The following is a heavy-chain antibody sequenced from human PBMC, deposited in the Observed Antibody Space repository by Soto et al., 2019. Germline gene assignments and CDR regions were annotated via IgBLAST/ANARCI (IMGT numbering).Heavy chain of an antibody. CDR2: INAGNGNT. CDR1: GYTFTSYA. J-gene: IGHJ4*02. D-gene: IGHD3-9*01. Sequence: ASVKVSCKASGYTFTSYAMHWVRQAPGQRLEWMGWINAGNGNTKYSQKFQGRVTITRDTSASTAYMELSSLRSEDTAVYYCARVAYDILTGYYSKDYWGQGTLVTVSS. CDR3: ARVAYDILTGYYSKDY. V-gene: IGHV1-3*01.